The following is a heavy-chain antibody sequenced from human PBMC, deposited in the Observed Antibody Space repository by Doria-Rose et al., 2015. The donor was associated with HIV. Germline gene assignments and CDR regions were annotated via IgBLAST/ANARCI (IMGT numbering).Heavy chain of an antibody. V-gene: IGHV4-31*03. CDR2: TYYTGTS. J-gene: IGHJ4*02. D-gene: IGHD3-3*01. Sequence: TLSLTCSVSGASVSSRGYYWNWIRQVPGKGLESLGYTYYTGTSDYSPSLKSRLNIAVDTSKNQFSLKLSFVTVADTAVYHCARMGSYRELDYWGQGALVIVSA. CDR3: ARMGSYRELDY. CDR1: GASVSSRGYY.